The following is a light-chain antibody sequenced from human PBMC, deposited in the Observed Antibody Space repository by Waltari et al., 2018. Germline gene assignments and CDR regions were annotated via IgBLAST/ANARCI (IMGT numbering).Light chain of an antibody. V-gene: IGKV4-1*01. CDR3: QQYYNPPLT. J-gene: IGKJ1*01. CDR1: QSVLYTPNDKNY. Sequence: DIVMTQSPDSLAVSLDETATINCKSSQSVLYTPNDKNYLAWYQQKPGQPPKLLIYWASTREFGVPDRFSGSGSGTDFTLTISSLQAEDVAVYYCQQYYNPPLTFGQGTKVELK. CDR2: WAS.